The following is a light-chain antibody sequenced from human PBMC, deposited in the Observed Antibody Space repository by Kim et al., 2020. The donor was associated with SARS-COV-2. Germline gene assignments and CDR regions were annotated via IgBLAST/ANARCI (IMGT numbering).Light chain of an antibody. J-gene: IGKJ4*01. CDR1: QTIGDK. CDR2: YSS. CDR3: LQSNSLPLT. V-gene: IGKV6-21*01. Sequence: EIVLTQSPDFLSVPPKEKVTITCRASQTIGDKFNWYQQKPGQSPRLLIIYSSRTFSGVPSRFSGGGSGTNFTLTISSLEPEDAATYFCLQSNSLPLTFGGGTKVDIK.